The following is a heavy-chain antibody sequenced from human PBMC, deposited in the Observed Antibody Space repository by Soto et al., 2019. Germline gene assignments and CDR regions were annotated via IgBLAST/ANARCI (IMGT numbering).Heavy chain of an antibody. V-gene: IGHV1-2*02. CDR2: INPNSVGT. CDR3: ARDSLAAAKNNWFEP. Sequence: ASVKVSCKASVSPFTGNYIHWVRQAPGQGLEWMGWINPNSVGTNYAQKFQGRVTMTRDTSISTAYMELSRLRSDDTAVYYCARDSLAAAKNNWFEPWGQGTLVTVSS. J-gene: IGHJ5*02. D-gene: IGHD6-13*01. CDR1: VSPFTGNY.